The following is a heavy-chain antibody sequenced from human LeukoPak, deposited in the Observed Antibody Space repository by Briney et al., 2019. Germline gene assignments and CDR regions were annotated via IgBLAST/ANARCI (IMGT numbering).Heavy chain of an antibody. V-gene: IGHV3-23*01. J-gene: IGHJ5*01. Sequence: PGGSLRLSCEASGFTFQSFDMTWIRQAPGKGLEWVSLITGSGSHTFYTASVRGRFTVSRDNSKNTMFLQMNALRDEDTATYYCARRKFSRMGKKKEPNWFDSWGQGTLVTVSS. D-gene: IGHD1-14*01. CDR1: GFTFQSFD. CDR2: ITGSGSHT. CDR3: ARRKFSRMGKKKEPNWFDS.